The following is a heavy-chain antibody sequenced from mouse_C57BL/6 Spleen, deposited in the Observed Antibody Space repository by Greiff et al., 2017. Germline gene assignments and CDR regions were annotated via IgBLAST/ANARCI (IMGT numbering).Heavy chain of an antibody. D-gene: IGHD2-4*01. CDR2: ISSGGSYT. CDR1: GFTFSSYG. J-gene: IGHJ1*03. V-gene: IGHV5-6*01. CDR3: ARHRGIYYDYGGYFDV. Sequence: EVHLVESGGDLVKPGGSLKLSCAASGFTFSSYGMSWVRQTPDKRLEWVATISSGGSYTYYPDSVKGRFTISRDNAKNTLYLQMSSLKSEDTAMYYCARHRGIYYDYGGYFDVWGTGTTVTVSS.